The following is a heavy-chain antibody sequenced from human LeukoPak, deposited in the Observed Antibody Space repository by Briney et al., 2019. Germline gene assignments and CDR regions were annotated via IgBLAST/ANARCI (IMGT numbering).Heavy chain of an antibody. CDR1: GYSLNSGYY. V-gene: IGHV4-38-2*02. J-gene: IGHJ4*02. Sequence: PSETLSLTCTVSGYSLNSGYYWGWIRQPPGKGLEWIASIFHSGSTYYNPSLKSRVTISVDTSKNQFSLRLSSVTAADTAVYYCASVGDGDYVFDYWGQGALVTVSS. D-gene: IGHD4-17*01. CDR3: ASVGDGDYVFDY. CDR2: IFHSGST.